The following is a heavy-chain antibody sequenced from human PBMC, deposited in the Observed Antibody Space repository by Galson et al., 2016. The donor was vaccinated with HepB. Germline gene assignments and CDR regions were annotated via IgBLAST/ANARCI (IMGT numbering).Heavy chain of an antibody. J-gene: IGHJ4*02. CDR3: ARGDGTSKKECDS. CDR2: IHHSGRT. V-gene: IGHV4-39*07. Sequence: SETLSLTCTVSGGSISSSTDYFYYWGWVRQTPGKGLEWIASIHHSGRTYHNPSLKSRVTISVDTSKNQFSLRLSSVTAADTAVYYCARGDGTSKKECDSWGQGTLVTVSS. D-gene: IGHD5-24*01. CDR1: GGSISSSTDYFYY.